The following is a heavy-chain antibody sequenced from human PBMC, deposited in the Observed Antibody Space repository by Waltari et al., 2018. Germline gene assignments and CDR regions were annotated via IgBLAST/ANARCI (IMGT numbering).Heavy chain of an antibody. CDR3: ARVIGPYDAFDI. Sequence: EVQLVESGGDLIQPGGSLRLSCAVSGFNVSDHYMTWVRQAPGKGLEWVSVLYVIGTTDYADSVKGRFIISGETDKNTLYLQMNSLRAEDPAVYFCARVIGPYDAFDIWGQGTHVTVSS. CDR1: GFNVSDHY. CDR2: LYVIGTT. J-gene: IGHJ3*02. V-gene: IGHV3-53*01.